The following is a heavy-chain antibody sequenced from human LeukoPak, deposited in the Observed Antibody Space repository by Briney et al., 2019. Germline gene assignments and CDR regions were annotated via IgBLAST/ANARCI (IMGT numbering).Heavy chain of an antibody. J-gene: IGHJ4*02. CDR1: GYTFTSYD. CDR3: ARDIAAADY. CDR2: MNTNSGEA. V-gene: IGHV1-8*01. D-gene: IGHD6-13*01. Sequence: GASVKVSCKASGYTFTSYDINWVRQGTGQGLEWMGWMNTNSGEAGYAQKLQGRVTMTTDTSTSTAYMELRSLRSDDTAVYYCARDIAAADYWGQGTLVTVSS.